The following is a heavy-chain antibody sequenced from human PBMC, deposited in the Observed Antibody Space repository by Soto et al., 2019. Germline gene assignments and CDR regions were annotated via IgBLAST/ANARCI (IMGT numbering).Heavy chain of an antibody. CDR1: GGSISSYY. J-gene: IGHJ5*02. Sequence: SETLSLTCTVSGGSISSYYWSWIRQPPGKGLEWIGYIYYSGSTNYNPSLKSRVTISVDTSKNQFSLKLSSVTAADTAVYYCARLVWSYGTWFDPWGQGTLVIVSS. CDR3: ARLVWSYGTWFDP. CDR2: IYYSGST. D-gene: IGHD5-18*01. V-gene: IGHV4-59*08.